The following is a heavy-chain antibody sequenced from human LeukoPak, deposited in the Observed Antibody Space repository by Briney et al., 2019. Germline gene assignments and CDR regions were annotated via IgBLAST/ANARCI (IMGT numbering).Heavy chain of an antibody. CDR3: ARGRSVLRFLVFGY. CDR1: GFTFSSYW. D-gene: IGHD3-3*01. V-gene: IGHV3-7*01. Sequence: GGSLRLSCAASGFTFSSYWMSWVRQAPGKGLEWVANIKQDGSEKYYVDSVKGRFTISRDNAKKSLYLQMNSPRAEDTAVYYCARGRSVLRFLVFGYWGQGTLVTVSS. CDR2: IKQDGSEK. J-gene: IGHJ4*02.